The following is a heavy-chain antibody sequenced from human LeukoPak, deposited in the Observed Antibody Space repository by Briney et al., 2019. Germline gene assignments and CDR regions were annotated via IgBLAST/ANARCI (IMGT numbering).Heavy chain of an antibody. Sequence: SETLSLTCTVSGGSISSSSYYWGWIRQPPGKGLEWIGSIYYSGSTYYNPSLKSRVTISVDTSKNQFSLKLTSVTAADTAVYYCARAPEYGLYYFDYWGQGTLVTVSS. CDR1: GGSISSSSYY. CDR3: ARAPEYGLYYFDY. V-gene: IGHV4-39*07. CDR2: IYYSGST. J-gene: IGHJ4*02. D-gene: IGHD1-14*01.